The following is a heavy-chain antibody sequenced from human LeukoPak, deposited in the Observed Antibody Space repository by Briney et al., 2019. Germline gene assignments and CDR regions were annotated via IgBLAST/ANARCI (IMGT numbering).Heavy chain of an antibody. J-gene: IGHJ4*02. CDR1: GFTFSSYS. D-gene: IGHD3-22*01. CDR3: AKEGYYDSSGYYYFDY. CDR2: ISGSGGST. Sequence: GGSLRLSCAASGFTFSSYSMNWVRQAPGKGLEWVSAISGSGGSTYYADSVKGRFTISRDNSKNTLYLQMNSLRAEDTAVYYCAKEGYYDSSGYYYFDYWGQGTLVTVSS. V-gene: IGHV3-23*01.